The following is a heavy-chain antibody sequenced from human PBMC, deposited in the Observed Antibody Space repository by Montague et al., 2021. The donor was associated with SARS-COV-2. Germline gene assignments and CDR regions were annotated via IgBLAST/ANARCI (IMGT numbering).Heavy chain of an antibody. V-gene: IGHV3-66*01. CDR3: ASGMFDT. Sequence: SLSLSLSASGFTVSSTYMSWVRQAPGKGLEWISVIYSSGDTYHADSMKDRSTISRDNSKNTVYLQMHILRAEDTAVYYCASGMFDTWGQGTLVTVSS. J-gene: IGHJ5*02. CDR1: GFTVSSTY. CDR2: IYSSGDT.